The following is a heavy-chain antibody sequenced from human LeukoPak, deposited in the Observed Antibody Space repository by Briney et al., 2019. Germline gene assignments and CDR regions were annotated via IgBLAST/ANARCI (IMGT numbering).Heavy chain of an antibody. J-gene: IGHJ4*02. CDR2: ISGSGGST. D-gene: IGHD1-26*01. Sequence: TGGSLRLSCAASGFTFSSYSMNWVRQAPGKGLEWVSAISGSGGSTYYADSVKGRFTISRDNSKNTLYLQMNSLRAEDTAVYYCAKDPGGVVGATNYFDYWGQGTLVTVSS. V-gene: IGHV3-23*01. CDR1: GFTFSSYS. CDR3: AKDPGGVVGATNYFDY.